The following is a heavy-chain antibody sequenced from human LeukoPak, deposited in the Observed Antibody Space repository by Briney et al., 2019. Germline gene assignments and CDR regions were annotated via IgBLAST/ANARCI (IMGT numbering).Heavy chain of an antibody. CDR3: ARDRVLLWFGESEYYFDY. J-gene: IGHJ4*02. V-gene: IGHV3-30-3*01. Sequence: PGGSLRLSCAASGFTFSSYAMHWVRQAPGKGLEWVAVISYDGSNKYYADSVKGRFTISRDNSKNTLYVQMNSLRAEDTAVYYCARDRVLLWFGESEYYFDYWGQGTLVTVSS. CDR2: ISYDGSNK. CDR1: GFTFSSYA. D-gene: IGHD3-10*01.